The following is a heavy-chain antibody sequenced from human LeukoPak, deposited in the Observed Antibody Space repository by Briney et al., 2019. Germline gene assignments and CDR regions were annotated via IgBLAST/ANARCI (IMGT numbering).Heavy chain of an antibody. CDR3: ARVGRSPYYYYGMDV. CDR2: ISGSGGST. D-gene: IGHD1-26*01. Sequence: GGSLRLSCGASGFTFSSYAMSWVRQAPGKGLEWVSAISGSGGSTYYADSVKGRFTISRDNSKNTLYLQMNSLRAEDTAVYYCARVGRSPYYYYGMDVWGQGTTVTVSS. CDR1: GFTFSSYA. J-gene: IGHJ6*02. V-gene: IGHV3-23*01.